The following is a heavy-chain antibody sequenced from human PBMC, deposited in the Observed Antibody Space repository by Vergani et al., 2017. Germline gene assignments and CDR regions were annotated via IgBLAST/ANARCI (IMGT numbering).Heavy chain of an antibody. CDR2: IYYSGST. CDR1: GGSISSYY. D-gene: IGHD6-6*01. Sequence: QVQLQESGPGLVKPSETLSLTCTVSGGSISSYYWSWIRQPPGKGLEWIGYIYYSGSTNYNPSLKSRVTISVDTSKNQFSLKLSSVTAADTAVYYCARDIVDRAARPSIAVWGQGTLVTVSS. J-gene: IGHJ4*02. CDR3: ARDIVDRAARPSIAV. V-gene: IGHV4-59*12.